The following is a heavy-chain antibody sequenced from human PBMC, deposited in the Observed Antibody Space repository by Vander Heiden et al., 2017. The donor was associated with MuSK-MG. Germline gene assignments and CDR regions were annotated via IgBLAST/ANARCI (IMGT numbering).Heavy chain of an antibody. J-gene: IGHJ6*02. CDR1: GFIISDYS. Sequence: EVQLVESGGGLVKTGGSLRLSCAASGFIISDYSMNWVRQAPGKGLEWVSSISSTSTYIYYADSLKGRFTVSRDNAKNSLYLQMDSLRAEDTAVYYCARDTARRNVMVRGTDYYNGMDVWGQGTTVTVSS. CDR3: ARDTARRNVMVRGTDYYNGMDV. D-gene: IGHD3-10*01. V-gene: IGHV3-21*01. CDR2: ISSTSTYI.